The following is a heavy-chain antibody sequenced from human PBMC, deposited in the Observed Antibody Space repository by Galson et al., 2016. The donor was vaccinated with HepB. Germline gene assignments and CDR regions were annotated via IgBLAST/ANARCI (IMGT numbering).Heavy chain of an antibody. CDR1: GGSISSYY. Sequence: SETLSLTCTVSGGSISSYYWSWIRLPPGKGLEWIGYIYYRGSTNYNPSLKSRVTISVDTSKNQFSLKLSSVTAADTAVYYCARGQLLPMKDYYYGMDVWGQGTLVTVSS. V-gene: IGHV4-59*01. J-gene: IGHJ6*02. CDR3: ARGQLLPMKDYYYGMDV. CDR2: IYYRGST. D-gene: IGHD2-2*01.